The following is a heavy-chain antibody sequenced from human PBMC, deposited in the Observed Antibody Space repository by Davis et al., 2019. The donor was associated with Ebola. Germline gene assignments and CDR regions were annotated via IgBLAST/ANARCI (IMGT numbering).Heavy chain of an antibody. CDR2: IIPSFGAA. CDR3: ARGGGRSIVGASTGTYYYYGMDV. V-gene: IGHV1-69*13. D-gene: IGHD1-26*01. CDR1: GGTFSSYA. Sequence: SVKVSCKASGGTFSSYALSWVRQAPGQGLEWMGGIIPSFGAANYAQKFQGRVTITADESTSTAYMELSSLRSEDTAVYYCARGGGRSIVGASTGTYYYYGMDVWGQGTTVTVSS. J-gene: IGHJ6*02.